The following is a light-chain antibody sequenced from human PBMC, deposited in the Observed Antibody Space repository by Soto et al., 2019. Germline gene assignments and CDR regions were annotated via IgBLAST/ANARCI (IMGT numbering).Light chain of an antibody. CDR2: GAS. CDR1: QSVSSSY. CDR3: QQYGSPLT. J-gene: IGKJ4*01. Sequence: EIVLTQSPGTLSLSPGERATLSYRASQSVSSSYLAWYQQKPGQAPRLLIYGASIRATGIPDRFSGSGSGTDFTLTISRLEPEDFAVFYCQQYGSPLTFGGGTKVEI. V-gene: IGKV3-20*01.